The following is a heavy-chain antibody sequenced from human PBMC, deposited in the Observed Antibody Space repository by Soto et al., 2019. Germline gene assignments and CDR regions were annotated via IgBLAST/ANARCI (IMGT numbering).Heavy chain of an antibody. Sequence: QLHLVQSGAEVKKAGSSVKVSCKASGGTVSSYAIXXXRXAXGKGLXWMGVFIPIFVSAHYAPKFQGRITITADESTSTAYMELSGLTSXXXXXXXXXXXXXSXXXXFXGXDLWGQGTQVTVSS. J-gene: IGHJ4*02. V-gene: IGHV1-69*01. CDR2: FIPIFVSA. CDR1: GGTVSSYA. CDR3: XXXXXSXXXXFXGXDL.